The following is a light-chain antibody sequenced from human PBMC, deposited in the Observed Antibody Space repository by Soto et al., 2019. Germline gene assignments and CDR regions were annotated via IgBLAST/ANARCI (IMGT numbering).Light chain of an antibody. J-gene: IGKJ4*01. V-gene: IGKV3-11*01. Sequence: EIVLTQSPATLSLFPGERATLSCRASQSIGSNLAWLQQKPGQAPRLLIYDASNRATGTPARFSGSESGTDFALTITSLEPEDFAVYYGQQRSNWPPLTFGGGTKVEIK. CDR1: QSIGSN. CDR3: QQRSNWPPLT. CDR2: DAS.